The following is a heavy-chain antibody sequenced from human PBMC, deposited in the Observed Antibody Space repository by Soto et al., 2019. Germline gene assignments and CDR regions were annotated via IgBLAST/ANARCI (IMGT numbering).Heavy chain of an antibody. CDR1: GYTFSVNG. Sequence: QVHLVQSGAEVKQPGASVKVSCKTSGYTFSVNGISWVRQAPGQGLEWMGWISANSGNTNYAQKFQGRVTLTTEASTTTAYMELTSLTSEDTAVYYCARDRNHGLDNWGQGTLVTVSS. CDR2: ISANSGNT. V-gene: IGHV1-18*01. CDR3: ARDRNHGLDN. J-gene: IGHJ4*02. D-gene: IGHD1-1*01.